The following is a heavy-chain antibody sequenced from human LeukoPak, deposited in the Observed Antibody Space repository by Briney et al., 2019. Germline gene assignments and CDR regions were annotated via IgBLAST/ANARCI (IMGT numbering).Heavy chain of an antibody. D-gene: IGHD1-26*01. Sequence: GGSLRLSCAASGFTFSTYSMNWVRQAPGKGLEWVSSISSGSGYIYYADSVKGRSTISRDNAKNSLYLQMNSLRAEDTAVYYCARDSGSYYAFDYWGQGTLVTVSS. CDR1: GFTFSTYS. CDR2: ISSGSGYI. V-gene: IGHV3-21*01. J-gene: IGHJ4*02. CDR3: ARDSGSYYAFDY.